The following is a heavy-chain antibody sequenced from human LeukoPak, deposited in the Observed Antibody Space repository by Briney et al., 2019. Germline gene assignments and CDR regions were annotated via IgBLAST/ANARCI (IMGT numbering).Heavy chain of an antibody. Sequence: ASVKVSCKASGYTFTSHGISWVGQAPGQGLEWMGWTGTHNGNTNYAQNLQGRVTMTTDTSTSTAYMELRGLRSDDTTVYYCARNRGERGSFDYWGQGTLVTVSS. CDR1: GYTFTSHG. V-gene: IGHV1-18*01. D-gene: IGHD1-1*01. CDR3: ARNRGERGSFDY. CDR2: TGTHNGNT. J-gene: IGHJ4*02.